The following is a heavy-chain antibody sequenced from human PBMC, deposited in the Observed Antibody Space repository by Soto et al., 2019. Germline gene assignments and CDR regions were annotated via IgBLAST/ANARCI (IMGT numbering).Heavy chain of an antibody. D-gene: IGHD3-9*01. J-gene: IGHJ4*02. CDR2: IWYDGSNK. CDR3: AREATYYDILTGPGD. V-gene: IGHV3-33*01. Sequence: QVQLVESVGGVVQPGRSLRLSCAASGFTFSSYGMHWVRQAPGKGLEWVAVIWYDGSNKYYADSVKGRFTISRDNSKNTLYLQMNSLRAEDTAVYYCAREATYYDILTGPGDWGQGTLVTVSS. CDR1: GFTFSSYG.